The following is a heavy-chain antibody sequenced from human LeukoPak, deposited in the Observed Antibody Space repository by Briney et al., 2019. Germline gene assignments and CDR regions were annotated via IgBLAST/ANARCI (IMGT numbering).Heavy chain of an antibody. CDR1: GFMFSSYW. V-gene: IGHV3-7*01. Sequence: GGSLRLSCAASGFMFSSYWMSWVRQAPGKGLEWVADIKGDGSDRYYVDSLKGRFTISRDNAKNSLYLQMNSLRAEDTAVYYCARDSNLYCNNNKCQWGFDLWGQGTVVTVSS. J-gene: IGHJ3*01. CDR2: IKGDGSDR. D-gene: IGHD2/OR15-2a*01. CDR3: ARDSNLYCNNNKCQWGFDL.